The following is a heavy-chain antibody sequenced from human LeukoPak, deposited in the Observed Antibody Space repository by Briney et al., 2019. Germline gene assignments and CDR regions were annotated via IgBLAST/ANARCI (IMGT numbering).Heavy chain of an antibody. J-gene: IGHJ4*02. D-gene: IGHD3-22*01. CDR1: GGTFSSYT. V-gene: IGHV1-69*02. CDR2: IIPILGIA. CDR3: ARGGYYYDSSGYYFDY. Sequence: SVKVSCKASGGTFSSYTINWVRQAPGQGLEWMGRIIPILGIANYAQKFQGRVTITADKSTSTAYMALSSLRSEDTAVYYCARGGYYYDSSGYYFDYWGQGTLVTVSS.